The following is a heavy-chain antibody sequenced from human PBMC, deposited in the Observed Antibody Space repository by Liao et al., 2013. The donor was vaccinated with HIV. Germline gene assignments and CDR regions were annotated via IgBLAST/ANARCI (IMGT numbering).Heavy chain of an antibody. CDR2: IYYSGST. Sequence: QLQLQESGPGLVKASLTLSLTCTVSGGSIRSGDYYWSWIRQPPGKGLEWIGCIYYSGSTDYNPSLKSRVTISVDTSKNQFSLKLTSVTAADTAVYYCARPTTVVTPNAFDIWGQGTMVTVSS. V-gene: IGHV4-30-4*01. CDR3: ARPTTVVTPNAFDI. D-gene: IGHD4-23*01. J-gene: IGHJ3*02. CDR1: GGSIRSGDYY.